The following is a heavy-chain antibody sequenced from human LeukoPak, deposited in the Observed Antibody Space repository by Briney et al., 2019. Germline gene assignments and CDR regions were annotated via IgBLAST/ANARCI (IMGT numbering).Heavy chain of an antibody. CDR1: GGSFSGYY. V-gene: IGHV4-34*01. CDR2: INHSGST. D-gene: IGHD3-10*01. J-gene: IGHJ4*02. Sequence: SETLSLTCAVYGGSFSGYYWSWIRQPPGKGLEWIGEINHSGSTNYNPSLKSRVTISADTSKNQFSLKLSSVTAADTAVYYCARLESGYYYGSGSYYPNDYWGQGTLVTVSS. CDR3: ARLESGYYYGSGSYYPNDY.